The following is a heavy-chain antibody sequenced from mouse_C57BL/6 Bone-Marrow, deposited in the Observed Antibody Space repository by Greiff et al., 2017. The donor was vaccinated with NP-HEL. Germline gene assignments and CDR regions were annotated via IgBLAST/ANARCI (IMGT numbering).Heavy chain of an antibody. V-gene: IGHV5-4*01. D-gene: IGHD2-2*01. J-gene: IGHJ2*01. CDR2: ISDGGSYT. CDR1: GFTFSSYA. CDR3: SRDGIYYGYGEWGFDY. Sequence: EVMLVESGGGLVKPGGSLKLSCAASGFTFSSYAMSWVRQTPEKRLEWVATISDGGSYTYYPENVKGRFTISRDKAKNNLYLQMNHLRSEAPAIYYCSRDGIYYGYGEWGFDYWGQGTTLTVSS.